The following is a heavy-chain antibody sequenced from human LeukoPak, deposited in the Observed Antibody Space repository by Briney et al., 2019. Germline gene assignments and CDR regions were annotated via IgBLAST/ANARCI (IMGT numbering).Heavy chain of an antibody. Sequence: PGGSLRLSCAASGFTVSDYSMSWVRQAPGKGLEWVSAISGSGSYTDYADSVKGRFTISRDNSKNTLYLQMNNLRAEDTAVYYCAKLLNDYGDYYFDYWGQGTLVTVSS. CDR3: AKLLNDYGDYYFDY. CDR2: ISGSGSYT. D-gene: IGHD4-17*01. J-gene: IGHJ4*02. CDR1: GFTVSDYS. V-gene: IGHV3-23*01.